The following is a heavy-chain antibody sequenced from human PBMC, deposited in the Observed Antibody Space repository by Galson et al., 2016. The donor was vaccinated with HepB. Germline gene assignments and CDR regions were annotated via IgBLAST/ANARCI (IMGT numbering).Heavy chain of an antibody. J-gene: IGHJ6*02. D-gene: IGHD2-15*01. Sequence: CKASGYTFSAYYIHWVRQGPGKGLEWVGGFDPEDDETVYAQKFQGRVTMTEDSSMTAADTAMYYCARVVVVSAPDFYHGMDVWGQGTTVTVSS. CDR3: FYHGMDV. CDR1: GYTFSAYY. CDR2: FDPEDDET. V-gene: IGHV1-24*01.